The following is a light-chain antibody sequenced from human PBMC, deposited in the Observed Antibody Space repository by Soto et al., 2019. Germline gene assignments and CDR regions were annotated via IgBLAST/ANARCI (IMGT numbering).Light chain of an antibody. CDR2: DAS. Sequence: DIQMTQSPSTLSASVGDRVTITCRASQSISSWLAWYQQKPGKAPKLLIYDASSLESGVPSRFSGSGSGTEFTLTISSLQPDDFATYYCQQYNRYPVTFGQGTKLEI. CDR3: QQYNRYPVT. CDR1: QSISSW. V-gene: IGKV1-5*01. J-gene: IGKJ2*01.